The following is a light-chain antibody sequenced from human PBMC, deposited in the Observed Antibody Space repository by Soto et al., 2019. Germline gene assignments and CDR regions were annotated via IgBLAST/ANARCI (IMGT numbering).Light chain of an antibody. J-gene: IGKJ4*01. CDR1: QGIGYT. V-gene: IGKV3-15*01. CDR3: QRYNNWPLT. Sequence: EVVMRQSPATLSVFPGEGASLSCRASQGIGYTLAWYQHRPGQAPRLLIYETSTMPTGVPSRFSGSRSGAEFTLTINCLQSEDFAVYYCQRYNNWPLTFGGGTKVDI. CDR2: ETS.